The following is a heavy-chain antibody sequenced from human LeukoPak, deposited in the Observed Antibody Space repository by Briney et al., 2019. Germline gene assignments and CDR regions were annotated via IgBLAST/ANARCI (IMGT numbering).Heavy chain of an antibody. CDR3: AREVPGVMVAFDL. J-gene: IGHJ3*01. V-gene: IGHV3-7*04. D-gene: IGHD2-2*01. CDR2: IEKHGSDK. Sequence: PGGSLRLSCAGSGFSFSPYWMSWVRQAPGKGLEWLANIEKHGSDKYYVDSVKGRFTIFRDNAKNSLSLQMDSLRAEDTAVYYCAREVPGVMVAFDLWGQGTMVTVSP. CDR1: GFSFSPYW.